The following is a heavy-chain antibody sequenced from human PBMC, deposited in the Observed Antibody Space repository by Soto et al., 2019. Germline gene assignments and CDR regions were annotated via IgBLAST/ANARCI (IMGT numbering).Heavy chain of an antibody. J-gene: IGHJ4*02. V-gene: IGHV3-48*03. CDR1: GFTFSSYE. CDR2: ISSSGSTI. CDR3: AREVACFDY. Sequence: GGFLRLSCAASGFTFSSYEMNWVRQAPGKGLEWVSYISSSGSTIYYADSVKGRFTISRDNAKNSLYLQMNSLRAEDTAVYYCAREVACFDYWGQGTLVTVSS. D-gene: IGHD2-15*01.